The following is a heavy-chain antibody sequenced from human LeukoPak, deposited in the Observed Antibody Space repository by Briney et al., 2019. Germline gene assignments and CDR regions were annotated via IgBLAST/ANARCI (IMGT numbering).Heavy chain of an antibody. CDR1: VFTFTNYG. D-gene: IGHD3-10*01. J-gene: IGHJ6*02. CDR3: AKGRVWFGELLFTMDV. V-gene: IGHV3-30*18. Sequence: GGSLRLSCAAAVFTFTNYGMHWVREAPGKGREGVEVVSSDATNKYYADSVKGRFTISRENSKNTLYLQMNSLRGEDTAVYYRAKGRVWFGELLFTMDVWGQGTTVTVSS. CDR2: VSSDATNK.